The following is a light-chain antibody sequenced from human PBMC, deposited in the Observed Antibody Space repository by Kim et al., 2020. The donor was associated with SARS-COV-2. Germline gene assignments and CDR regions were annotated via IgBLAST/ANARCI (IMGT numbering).Light chain of an antibody. CDR3: QQYDILPPLT. CDR1: QDISNY. V-gene: IGKV1-33*01. J-gene: IGKJ4*01. Sequence: SVGDRVTITCQASQDISNYLNWWHQKPGKAPKLLIYDASNLETGVPSRFSGSGSGTDFTFPISSLQPEDIATYYCQQYDILPPLTFGGGTKVDIK. CDR2: DAS.